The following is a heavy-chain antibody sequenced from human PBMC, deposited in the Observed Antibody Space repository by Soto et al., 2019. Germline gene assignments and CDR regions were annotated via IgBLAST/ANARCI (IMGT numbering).Heavy chain of an antibody. CDR2: MNPNSGNT. CDR3: ASGRVDWFDP. V-gene: IGHV1-8*01. Sequence: QVQLVQSGAEVKKPGASVKVSCKTSGYTFTSYDINWVRQATGQGLEWMGWMNPNSGNTGYAQKFQGRVTMTRNTSISTAYMALSSLSSAATAVYYFASGRVDWFDPWGQGTLVTVSS. D-gene: IGHD3-10*01. J-gene: IGHJ5*02. CDR1: GYTFTSYD.